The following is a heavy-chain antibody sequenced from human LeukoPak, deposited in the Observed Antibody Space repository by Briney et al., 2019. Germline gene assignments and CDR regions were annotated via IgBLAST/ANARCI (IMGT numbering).Heavy chain of an antibody. D-gene: IGHD6-13*01. J-gene: IGHJ4*02. CDR2: ISSSSSYI. CDR1: GFTVSSYS. V-gene: IGHV3-21*01. CDR3: AREVAVGIGAYNY. Sequence: PGGSLRLSCAASGFTVSSYSMNWVRQAPGKGLEWVSSISSSSSYIYYADSVKGRFTISRDNAKNSLYLQMNSLRAEDTAVYYCAREVAVGIGAYNYWGQGTLVTVSS.